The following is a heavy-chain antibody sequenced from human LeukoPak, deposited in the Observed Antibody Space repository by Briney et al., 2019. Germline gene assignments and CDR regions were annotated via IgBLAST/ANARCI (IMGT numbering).Heavy chain of an antibody. V-gene: IGHV5-51*01. J-gene: IGHJ4*02. D-gene: IGHD3-10*01. CDR2: IYPGDSDT. Sequence: GESLKISCKGSGYSFTSYWIGWVRQMPGKGLEWMGIIYPGDSDTRYSPSFQGQVTISADKSISTAYLQWSSLKASDTAMYYCARLTMVRGVILGYFDYWGQGTLVTVSS. CDR1: GYSFTSYW. CDR3: ARLTMVRGVILGYFDY.